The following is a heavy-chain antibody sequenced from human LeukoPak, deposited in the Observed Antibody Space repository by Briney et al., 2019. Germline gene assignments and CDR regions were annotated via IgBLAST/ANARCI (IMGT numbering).Heavy chain of an antibody. Sequence: SVKVSCKASGGTFSSYAISWVRQAPGQGLEWMGGIIPIFGTANYAQKFQGRVTITTDESASTAYMELSSLRSEDTAVYYCARGGGAYYYDSSGHYYFDYWGQGTLVTVSS. CDR3: ARGGGAYYYDSSGHYYFDY. CDR2: IIPIFGTA. CDR1: GGTFSSYA. D-gene: IGHD3-22*01. J-gene: IGHJ4*02. V-gene: IGHV1-69*05.